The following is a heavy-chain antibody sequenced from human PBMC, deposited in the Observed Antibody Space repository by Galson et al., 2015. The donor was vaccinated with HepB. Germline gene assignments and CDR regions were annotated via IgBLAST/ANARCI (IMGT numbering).Heavy chain of an antibody. J-gene: IGHJ4*02. V-gene: IGHV1-46*01. Sequence: SVKVSCKASGYTFTSYYMHWVRQAPGQGLEWMGIINPSGGSTSYAQKFQGRVTMTRDTSTSTVYMELSSLRSEDTAVYYCARDQDSSGYYSTPPFDYWGQGTLVTVSS. CDR3: ARDQDSSGYYSTPPFDY. D-gene: IGHD3-22*01. CDR1: GYTFTSYY. CDR2: INPSGGST.